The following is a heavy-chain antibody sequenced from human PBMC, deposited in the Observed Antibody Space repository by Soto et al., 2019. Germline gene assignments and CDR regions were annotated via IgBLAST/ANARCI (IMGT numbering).Heavy chain of an antibody. CDR2: IYYSGST. Sequence: SETLSLTCTVPGGSISSYYWSWIRQPPGKGLEWIGYIYYSGSTNYNPSLKSRVTISVDTSKNQFSLKLSSVTAADTAVYYCAAHYDFWSGYQNYYFDYWGQGTLVTVSS. CDR3: AAHYDFWSGYQNYYFDY. CDR1: GGSISSYY. J-gene: IGHJ4*02. D-gene: IGHD3-3*01. V-gene: IGHV4-59*01.